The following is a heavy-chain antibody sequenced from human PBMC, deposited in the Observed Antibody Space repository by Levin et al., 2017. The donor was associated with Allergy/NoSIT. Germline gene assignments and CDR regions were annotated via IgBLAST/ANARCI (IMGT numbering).Heavy chain of an antibody. J-gene: IGHJ4*02. CDR2: LSWNSDKI. D-gene: IGHD6-6*01. CDR1: GITFDDYA. CDR3: VKDSSPYRSSFDFDH. Sequence: PGGSLRLSCAASGITFDDYAMHWVRQAPGKGLEWVSGLSWNSDKIDYADSVKGRFAISRDNSKNSLYLQMNSLRTEDTALYYCVKDSSPYRSSFDFDHWGQGTLVTVSP. V-gene: IGHV3-9*01.